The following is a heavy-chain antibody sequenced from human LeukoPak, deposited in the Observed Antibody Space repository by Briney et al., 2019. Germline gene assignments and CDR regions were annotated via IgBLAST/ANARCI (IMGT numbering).Heavy chain of an antibody. Sequence: SETLSLTCTVSGDSITNYFWSWVRQPPGQGLEWIGYIYYTGNTNYKPSLTSRVTISVDTSTNQFSLRLRSVTAADTAVYYCARGRVAYSAYYFDYWGRGTLVTVSS. CDR3: ARGRVAYSAYYFDY. CDR1: GDSITNYF. V-gene: IGHV4-59*01. CDR2: IYYTGNT. D-gene: IGHD2-15*01. J-gene: IGHJ4*02.